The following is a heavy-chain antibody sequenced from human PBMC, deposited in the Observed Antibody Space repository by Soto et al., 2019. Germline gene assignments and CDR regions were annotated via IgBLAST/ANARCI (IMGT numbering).Heavy chain of an antibody. D-gene: IGHD3-10*01. V-gene: IGHV5-51*01. CDR3: ATTYYYGSGSYPAPAFGMDV. CDR1: GYSVTSYL. Sequence: PGESLKISCKGSGYSVTSYLSGWVRQMPGKGLEWMGIIYPGDSDTRYSPSFQGQVTISADKSISTAYLQWSSLKASDTAMYYCATTYYYGSGSYPAPAFGMDVWGQGTTVTVSS. CDR2: IYPGDSDT. J-gene: IGHJ6*02.